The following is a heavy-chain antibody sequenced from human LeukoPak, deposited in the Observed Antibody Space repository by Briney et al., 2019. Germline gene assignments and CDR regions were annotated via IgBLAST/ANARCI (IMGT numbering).Heavy chain of an antibody. Sequence: SKTLSLTCTVSGGSISSYYWSWIRQPPGKGLEWIGYIYYSGSTNYNPSLKSRVTISVDTSKNQFSLKLSSVTAADTAVYYCARGQGWFDPWGQGTLVTVSS. CDR1: GGSISSYY. CDR3: ARGQGWFDP. J-gene: IGHJ5*02. V-gene: IGHV4-59*01. CDR2: IYYSGST.